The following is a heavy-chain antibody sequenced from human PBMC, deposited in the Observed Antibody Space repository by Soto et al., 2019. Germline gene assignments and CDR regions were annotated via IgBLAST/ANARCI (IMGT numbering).Heavy chain of an antibody. J-gene: IGHJ4*02. CDR1: GFTFSSYA. V-gene: IGHV3-23*01. D-gene: IGHD6-13*01. CDR3: AKDGMVSAAGFYYFDY. Sequence: EVQLLESGGGLVQPGGSLRLSCAASGFTFSSYAMSWVRQAPGKGLEWVSGINSGGGITYYADSVKGRFTISRDNSKNTLYLQMNSLRAEDTAVFYCAKDGMVSAAGFYYFDYWGQGTLVTVSS. CDR2: INSGGGIT.